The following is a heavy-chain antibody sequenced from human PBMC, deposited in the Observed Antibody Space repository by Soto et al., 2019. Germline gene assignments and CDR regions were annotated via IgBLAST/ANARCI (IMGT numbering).Heavy chain of an antibody. V-gene: IGHV4-31*03. J-gene: IGHJ5*02. D-gene: IGHD5-12*01. CDR2: IYYSGST. Sequence: QVQLQESGPGLVKPSQTLSLTCTVSGGSIGSGGYYWSWIRQHPGKGLEWIGYIYYSGSTYYNPSLKSRVTISVDTSKNQFSLKLSSVTAADTAVYYCAREVGGGYSGSFDPWGQGTLVTVSS. CDR1: GGSIGSGGYY. CDR3: AREVGGGYSGSFDP.